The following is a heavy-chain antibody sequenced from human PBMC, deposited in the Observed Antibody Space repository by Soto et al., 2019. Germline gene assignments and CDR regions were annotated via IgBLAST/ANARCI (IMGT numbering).Heavy chain of an antibody. CDR1: GYTFTSYG. J-gene: IGHJ4*02. Sequence: QVHLVQSGAEVKKPGASVKVSCKGSGYTFTSYGITWVRQAPGQGLEWMGWISAHNGNTDYAQRHKGRVTVTRDSPTSTAYMTQRSLKSDGTAVYYCARGRYGDYWGQGALVTVSS. CDR3: ARGRYGDY. V-gene: IGHV1-18*01. CDR2: ISAHNGNT. D-gene: IGHD1-1*01.